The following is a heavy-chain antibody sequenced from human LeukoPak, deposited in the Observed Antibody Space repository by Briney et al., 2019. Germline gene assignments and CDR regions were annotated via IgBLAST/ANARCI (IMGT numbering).Heavy chain of an antibody. V-gene: IGHV4-34*01. D-gene: IGHD2-15*01. CDR3: ARILWVGYCSGGSCPSGP. CDR1: GGSFSGYY. CDR2: INHSGST. J-gene: IGHJ5*02. Sequence: SETLSLTCAVYGGSFSGYYWSWIRQPPGKGLEWIGEINHSGSTNYNPSLKSRVTISVDTSKNQFSLKLSSVTAADTAVYYCARILWVGYCSGGSCPSGPWGQGTLVTVSS.